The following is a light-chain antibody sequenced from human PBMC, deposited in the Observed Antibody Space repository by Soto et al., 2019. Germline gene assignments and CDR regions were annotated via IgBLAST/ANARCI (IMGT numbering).Light chain of an antibody. CDR3: QQYGSSSLT. Sequence: EIGLTQSPGTLSLSPGARATLSCRASQSVSSSYLAWYQQKPGQAPRLLIYGASSRATGIPDRFSGSGSGTDFTLTISRLEPEDFAVYYCQQYGSSSLTFGGGTKVDIK. J-gene: IGKJ4*01. CDR2: GAS. CDR1: QSVSSSY. V-gene: IGKV3-20*01.